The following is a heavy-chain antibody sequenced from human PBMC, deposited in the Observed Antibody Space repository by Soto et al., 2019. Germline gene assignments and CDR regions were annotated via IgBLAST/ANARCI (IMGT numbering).Heavy chain of an antibody. V-gene: IGHV1-69*08. Sequence: QVQLVQSGAEVKKPGSSVKVSCKASGGTFSSYTISWVRQAPGQGLEWMGRIIPILGIANYAQKFQGRVTITADKSTSTSYLELSSLISEDTAVYYCARETRYCSGGSCYNYYGMDVWGQGTTVTVSS. CDR1: GGTFSSYT. CDR3: ARETRYCSGGSCYNYYGMDV. D-gene: IGHD2-15*01. CDR2: IIPILGIA. J-gene: IGHJ6*02.